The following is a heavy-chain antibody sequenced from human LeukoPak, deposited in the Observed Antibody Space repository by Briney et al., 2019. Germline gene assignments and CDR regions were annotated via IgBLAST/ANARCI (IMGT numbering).Heavy chain of an antibody. Sequence: PSETLSLTCTVSGGSISGYYWSWIRQPPGKGLEWIGYIYYSGSTNYNPSLKSRVTISVDTSKNQFSLKLSSVTAADTAVYYCARVRYGDYSIDYWGQGTLVTVSS. D-gene: IGHD4-17*01. CDR3: ARVRYGDYSIDY. CDR1: GGSISGYY. CDR2: IYYSGST. J-gene: IGHJ4*02. V-gene: IGHV4-59*08.